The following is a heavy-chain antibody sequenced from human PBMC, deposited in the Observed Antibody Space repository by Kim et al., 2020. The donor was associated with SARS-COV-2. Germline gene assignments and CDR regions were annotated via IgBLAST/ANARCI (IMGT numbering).Heavy chain of an antibody. CDR3: ARGTRQWLVRGPYYYCMDV. V-gene: IGHV4-34*01. CDR1: GGSFSGYY. D-gene: IGHD6-19*01. J-gene: IGHJ6*03. Sequence: SETLSLTCAVYGGSFSGYYWSWIRQPPGKGLEWIGEINHSGSTNYNPSLKSRVTISVETSKNQFSLKLSSVTAADTAVYYCARGTRQWLVRGPYYYCMDVWGKGTTVTISS. CDR2: INHSGST.